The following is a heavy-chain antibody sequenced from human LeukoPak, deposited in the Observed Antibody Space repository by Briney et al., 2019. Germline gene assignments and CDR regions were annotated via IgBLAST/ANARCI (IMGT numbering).Heavy chain of an antibody. V-gene: IGHV4-39*07. CDR1: GGSISSSSHY. CDR2: IYYSGNT. Sequence: SETLSLTCTVSGGSISSSSHYWGWIRQPPGKGLEWIGSIYYSGNTYYNPSLKSRVTISVDTSKNQFSLKLSSVTAADTAVYYCARDQYYYDSSGYSPFDYWGQGTLVTVSS. J-gene: IGHJ4*02. D-gene: IGHD3-22*01. CDR3: ARDQYYYDSSGYSPFDY.